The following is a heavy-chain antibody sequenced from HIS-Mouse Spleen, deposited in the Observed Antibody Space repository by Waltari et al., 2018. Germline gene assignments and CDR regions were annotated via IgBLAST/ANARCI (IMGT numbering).Heavy chain of an antibody. D-gene: IGHD3-9*01. CDR3: ARGVTIFGYGMDV. Sequence: QVQLQQWGAGLLKPSETLSLTCAVYGGSFSGYYWSWIRQPPGKGPEWIGEINQSGSTTTNPSLKSRVTISVDPSKNQFSLKLSSVTAADTAVYYCARGVTIFGYGMDVWGQGTTVTVSS. CDR1: GGSFSGYY. V-gene: IGHV4-34*01. CDR2: INQSGST. J-gene: IGHJ6*02.